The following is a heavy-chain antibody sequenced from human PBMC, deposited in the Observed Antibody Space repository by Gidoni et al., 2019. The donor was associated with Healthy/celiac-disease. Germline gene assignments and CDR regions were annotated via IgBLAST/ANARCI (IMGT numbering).Heavy chain of an antibody. CDR2: ISVSGGST. CDR3: AKAGGSYYVDY. J-gene: IGHJ4*02. Sequence: EVQLLESGGGLVQPGGSLRLCCAASGFTFSSYAMSWVRQAPGKVLEWVSAISVSGGSTYYADSVKGRFTISRDNSKNTLYLQMNSLRAEDTAVYYCAKAGGSYYVDYWGQGTLVTVSS. D-gene: IGHD1-26*01. CDR1: GFTFSSYA. V-gene: IGHV3-23*01.